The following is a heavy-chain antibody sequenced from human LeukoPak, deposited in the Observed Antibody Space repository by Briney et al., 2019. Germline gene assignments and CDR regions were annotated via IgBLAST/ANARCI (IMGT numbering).Heavy chain of an antibody. J-gene: IGHJ4*02. D-gene: IGHD1-7*01. CDR2: IRSKVYGGTA. CDR1: GFTFGDYA. CDR3: ATGGSDFENYKSPY. Sequence: PGRSLRLSCMTSGFTFGDYAMAWVRQAPGKGLQWIGFIRSKVYGGTADYAASVKGRFIMSRDDSMNIAYLQMNSLTSADTAVYYGATGGSDFENYKSPYWGQGALVTVCS. V-gene: IGHV3-49*04.